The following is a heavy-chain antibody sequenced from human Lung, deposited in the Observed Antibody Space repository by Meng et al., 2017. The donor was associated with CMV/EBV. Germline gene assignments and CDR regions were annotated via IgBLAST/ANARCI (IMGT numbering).Heavy chain of an antibody. Sequence: CTVSGGSISSSSYYWGWIRQPPGKGLEWIGSIYYSGSTYYNPSLKSRVTMSVDTSKNQFSLKLSSVTAADTAVYYCARGQWLGPLGYWGQGTLVTVSS. CDR2: IYYSGST. D-gene: IGHD6-19*01. CDR1: GGSISSSSYY. J-gene: IGHJ4*02. V-gene: IGHV4-39*01. CDR3: ARGQWLGPLGY.